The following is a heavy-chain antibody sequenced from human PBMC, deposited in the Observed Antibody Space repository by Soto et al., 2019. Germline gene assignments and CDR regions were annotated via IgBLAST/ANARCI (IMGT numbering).Heavy chain of an antibody. D-gene: IGHD4-17*01. Sequence: QVQLQESGPGLVKPSETLSLTCTVSGGSMTSYYWSWIRQPPGKGLEWIGYIYYSGSTNYNPSLKSRVPISVDTSENQFSLKLSSATAADTAVYYCARSLSYGDYAYWGQGTLVTVSA. V-gene: IGHV4-59*01. CDR1: GGSMTSYY. CDR3: ARSLSYGDYAY. CDR2: IYYSGST. J-gene: IGHJ4*02.